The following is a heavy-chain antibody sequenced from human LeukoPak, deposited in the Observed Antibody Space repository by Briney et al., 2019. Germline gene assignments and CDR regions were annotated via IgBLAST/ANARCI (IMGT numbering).Heavy chain of an antibody. CDR3: ARFPHFDWFYFDY. CDR2: INHSGST. D-gene: IGHD3-9*01. CDR1: GGSFSGYY. V-gene: IGHV4-34*01. Sequence: SETLSLTCAVYGGSFSGYYWSWIRQPPGKGLEWIGEINHSGSTNYNPSLKSRVTISVDTSKNQFSLKLSSVTDADTAVYYCARFPHFDWFYFDYWGQGTLVTVSS. J-gene: IGHJ4*02.